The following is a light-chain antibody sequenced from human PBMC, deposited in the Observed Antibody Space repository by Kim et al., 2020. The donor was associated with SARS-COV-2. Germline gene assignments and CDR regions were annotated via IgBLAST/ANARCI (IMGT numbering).Light chain of an antibody. CDR1: SGHSNYA. V-gene: IGLV4-69*01. J-gene: IGLJ2*01. Sequence: ASVKLTCTLSSGHSNYAIAWHQQQPEKGPRYLMKLNSDGSHNKGDGIPDRFSGSSSGAERYLTISGLQSEDEADYYCQTWDAATRVFGGGTQLTVL. CDR2: LNSDGSH. CDR3: QTWDAATRV.